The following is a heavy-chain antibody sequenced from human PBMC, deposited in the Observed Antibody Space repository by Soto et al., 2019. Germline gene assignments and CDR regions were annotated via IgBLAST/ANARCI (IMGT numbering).Heavy chain of an antibody. CDR3: ARRGYCSSTSCYGRSDDAFDI. D-gene: IGHD2-2*01. V-gene: IGHV4-59*01. J-gene: IGHJ3*02. CDR2: IYYSGST. CDR1: GGSISSYY. Sequence: QVQLQESGPGLVKPSETLSLTCTVSGGSISSYYWSWIRQPPGKGLEWVGYIYYSGSTNYNPSLKSRVTISVDTSKNQSSLKLSSVTAADTAVYYCARRGYCSSTSCYGRSDDAFDIWGQGTMVTVSS.